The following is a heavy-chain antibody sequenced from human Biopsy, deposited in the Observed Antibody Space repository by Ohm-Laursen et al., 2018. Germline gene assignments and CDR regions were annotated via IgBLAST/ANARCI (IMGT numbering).Heavy chain of an antibody. CDR2: TSYDGNKK. D-gene: IGHD3-16*01. J-gene: IGHJ3*01. CDR3: ANSIVPIYYDVTGEGAFYV. Sequence: SLRLSCSASGFNFSIYGMHWVRQAPGKGLEWVAVTSYDGNKKYFADSVKGRFTISRDNSKSTLYLQMNSLRAEDTAVYYCANSIVPIYYDVTGEGAFYVWGQGTMVTVSS. V-gene: IGHV3-30*18. CDR1: GFNFSIYG.